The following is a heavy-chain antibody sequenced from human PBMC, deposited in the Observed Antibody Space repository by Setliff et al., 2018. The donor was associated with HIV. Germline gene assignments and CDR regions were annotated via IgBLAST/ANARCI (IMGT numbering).Heavy chain of an antibody. D-gene: IGHD6-19*01. CDR3: ARDDSSGWHFYYYYGMDV. CDR2: IYHSAST. J-gene: IGHJ6*02. Sequence: TLSLTCAVSGYSISSGYYWGWIRQPPGKGLEWIGSIYHSASTYYNPSLKSRVTISVDTSKNQFSLKLSSVTAADTAVYHCARDDSSGWHFYYYYGMDVWGQGTTVTVSS. V-gene: IGHV4-38-2*02. CDR1: GYSISSGYY.